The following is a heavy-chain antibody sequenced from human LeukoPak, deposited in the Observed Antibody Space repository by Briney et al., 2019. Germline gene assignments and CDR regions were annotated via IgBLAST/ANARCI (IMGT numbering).Heavy chain of an antibody. CDR1: VFTFSDYY. D-gene: IGHD5-18*01. J-gene: IGHJ4*02. V-gene: IGHV3-11*01. Sequence: GGSPRLSCAASVFTFSDYYMSWMRQAPGKGLEWVSYISSSGSTIYYADSVKGRFTISRDNAKNSLYLQMNSLRGEDTAVYYCARDNPRGLQLWLGPVDYWGQGTLVTVSS. CDR3: ARDNPRGLQLWLGPVDY. CDR2: ISSSGSTI.